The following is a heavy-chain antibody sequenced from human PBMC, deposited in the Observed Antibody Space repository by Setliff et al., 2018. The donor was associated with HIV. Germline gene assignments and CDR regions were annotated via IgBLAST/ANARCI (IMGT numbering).Heavy chain of an antibody. CDR2: ISGSGGST. CDR3: AKGQIATFDY. Sequence: PGGSLRLSCAASEFTFRTHAMSWVRQAPGKGLEWVSGISGSGGSTYYADSVKGRFTISRDNSKNTLFLRMNSLRADDTAVYYCAKGQIATFDYWGQGTLVTVSS. D-gene: IGHD1-1*01. V-gene: IGHV3-23*01. CDR1: EFTFRTHA. J-gene: IGHJ4*02.